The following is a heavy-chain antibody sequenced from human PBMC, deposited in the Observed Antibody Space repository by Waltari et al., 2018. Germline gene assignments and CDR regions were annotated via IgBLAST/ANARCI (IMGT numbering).Heavy chain of an antibody. V-gene: IGHV3-53*01. Sequence: EVQLVESGGGLIQPGGSLRISCAASGFTVSNNYLTWVRQAPGKGLEWVSVIYGGGGTYYADSGRGRFTISRDKVKNTVYLQMNSLRAEDTAVYYCGNIGAFDIWGQGTMVTVSS. J-gene: IGHJ3*02. CDR3: GNIGAFDI. D-gene: IGHD5-12*01. CDR2: IYGGGGT. CDR1: GFTVSNNY.